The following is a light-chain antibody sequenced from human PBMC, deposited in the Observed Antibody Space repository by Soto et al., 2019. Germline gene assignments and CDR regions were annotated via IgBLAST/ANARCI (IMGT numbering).Light chain of an antibody. Sequence: IQLTQSPSSLSASVGDRVTITCRASQGISNYLNWYQQKPGKAPKLLIYDASNLETGVPSRFSGSGSGTEFTLTISSLQPDDFATYYCQHYNSYSEAFGQGTKV. CDR3: QHYNSYSEA. J-gene: IGKJ1*01. CDR1: QGISNY. V-gene: IGKV1-33*01. CDR2: DAS.